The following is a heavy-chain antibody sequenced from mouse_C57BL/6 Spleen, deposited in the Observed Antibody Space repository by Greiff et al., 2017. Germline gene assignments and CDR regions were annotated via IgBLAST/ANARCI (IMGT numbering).Heavy chain of an antibody. J-gene: IGHJ3*01. V-gene: IGHV1-80*01. CDR3: ANYGIPFAY. CDR1: GYAFSSYW. D-gene: IGHD2-1*01. CDR2: IYPGDGDT. Sequence: VQLQQSGAELVKPGASVKISCKASGYAFSSYWMNWVQQRPGKGLEWIGQIYPGDGDTNYNGKFKGKATLTADKSSSTAYMQLSSLTSEDSAVYFCANYGIPFAYWGQGTLVTVSA.